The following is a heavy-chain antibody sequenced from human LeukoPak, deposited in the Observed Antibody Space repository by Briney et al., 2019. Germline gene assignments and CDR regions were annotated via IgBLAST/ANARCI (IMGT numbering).Heavy chain of an antibody. CDR2: IYYSGST. CDR1: GGSISSSSYY. V-gene: IGHV4-39*07. D-gene: IGHD3-3*01. Sequence: PSETLPLTCTVSGGSISSSSYYWGWIRQPPGKGLEWIGSIYYSGSTYYNPSLKSRVTISVDTSKNQFSLKLSSVTAADTAVYYCAREVEWLGTYFDYWGQGTLVTVSS. CDR3: AREVEWLGTYFDY. J-gene: IGHJ4*02.